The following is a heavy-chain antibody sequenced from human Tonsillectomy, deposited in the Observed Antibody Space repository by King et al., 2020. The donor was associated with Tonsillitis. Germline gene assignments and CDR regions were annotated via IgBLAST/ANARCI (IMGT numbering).Heavy chain of an antibody. CDR2: ISYDGSDK. V-gene: IGHV3-30-3*01. CDR1: GFIFNSFA. CDR3: ARAGATVTTFYREYYYGMDV. D-gene: IGHD2/OR15-2a*01. Sequence: QLVQSGGGVVQPGRSLRLSCAVSGFIFNSFAMHWVRQAPGKGLEWVAVISYDGSDKYCADSVKGRFTISRDNSNNTLYLQMNSLRAEDTAVYYCARAGATVTTFYREYYYGMDVWGQGTTVSVSS. J-gene: IGHJ6*02.